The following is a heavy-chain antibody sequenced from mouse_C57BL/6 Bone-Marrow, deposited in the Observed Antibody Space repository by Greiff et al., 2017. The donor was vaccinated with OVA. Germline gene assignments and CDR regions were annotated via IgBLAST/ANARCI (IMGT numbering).Heavy chain of an antibody. CDR3: ARGNYYGYYFDY. D-gene: IGHD1-1*01. J-gene: IGHJ2*01. Sequence: VKLQQSGAELVKPGASVKISCKASGYAFSSYWMNWVKQRPGKGLEWIGQIYPGDGDTNYNGKFKGKATLTADKSSSTAYMQLSSLTSEDSAVYFCARGNYYGYYFDYWGQGTTLTVSS. CDR1: GYAFSSYW. V-gene: IGHV1-80*01. CDR2: IYPGDGDT.